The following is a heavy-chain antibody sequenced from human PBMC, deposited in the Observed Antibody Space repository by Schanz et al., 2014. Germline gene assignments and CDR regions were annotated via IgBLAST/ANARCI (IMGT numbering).Heavy chain of an antibody. V-gene: IGHV1-3*01. CDR1: GYSFISHA. J-gene: IGHJ4*02. CDR3: ARDQSPYTNSSDVRYFDY. Sequence: QVQLVQSGAEVKKPGASVKVSCKASGYSFISHAIHWVRQAPGQRLEWMGWINAANGNTRYSQKFQGRVTITRDTSASTAYMELSSLRSEHTAVYYCARDQSPYTNSSDVRYFDYWGQGSLVTVSS. CDR2: INAANGNT. D-gene: IGHD6-6*01.